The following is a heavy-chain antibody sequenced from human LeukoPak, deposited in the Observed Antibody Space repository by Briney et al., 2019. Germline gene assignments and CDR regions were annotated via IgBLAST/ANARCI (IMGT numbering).Heavy chain of an antibody. Sequence: SETLSLTCTVAGGSISSYYCCWIWHPPATGQGRIGYIYYSGSTNTNPSLNSRVTISLDSSKNPFSLKLSSLTGAHTAGPSCARAARSLWFGGLGAFDIWGQGTMATVSS. V-gene: IGHV4-59*01. CDR3: ARAARSLWFGGLGAFDI. J-gene: IGHJ3*02. CDR1: GGSISSYY. CDR2: IYYSGST. D-gene: IGHD3-10*01.